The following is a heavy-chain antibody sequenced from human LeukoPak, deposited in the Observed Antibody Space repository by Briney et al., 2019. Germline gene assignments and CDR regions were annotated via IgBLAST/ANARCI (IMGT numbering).Heavy chain of an antibody. CDR3: ARGLRYFDWLYPDY. D-gene: IGHD3-9*01. J-gene: IGHJ4*02. V-gene: IGHV4-31*03. Sequence: PSQTLSLTCTVSGGSISSGGYYWSWIRQHPGRGLEWIGYIYYSGSTYYNPSLKSRATISVDTSKNQFSLKLSSVTAADTAVYYCARGLRYFDWLYPDYWGQGTLVTVSS. CDR2: IYYSGST. CDR1: GGSISSGGYY.